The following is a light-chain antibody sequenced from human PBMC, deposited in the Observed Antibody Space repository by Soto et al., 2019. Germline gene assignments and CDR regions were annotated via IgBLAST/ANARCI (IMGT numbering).Light chain of an antibody. V-gene: IGKV3-20*01. CDR3: QNYGSPTGS. CDR1: QSVAGSY. J-gene: IGKJ2*03. CDR2: GAS. Sequence: EIVLTQSPATLSLSPGERATLSCRASQSVAGSYIAWYQQKLGHAPRLLIDGASRRATGLPDRFSGSVSGTDFPLIIRRLEHEDVAVYYCQNYGSPTGSFGRGTKLEVK.